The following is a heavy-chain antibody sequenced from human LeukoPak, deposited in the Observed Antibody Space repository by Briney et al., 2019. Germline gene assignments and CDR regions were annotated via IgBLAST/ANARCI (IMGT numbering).Heavy chain of an antibody. D-gene: IGHD3-3*01. J-gene: IGHJ4*02. Sequence: PSETLSLTCAVSGYSISSGYYWGWIRQPPGKGLEWIGSIYHSGSTYYNPSLKSRVTISVDTSKNQFSLKLSSVTAADTAVYYCARHISSRLEWLLLGHLDYWGQGTLVTVSS. CDR3: ARHISSRLEWLLLGHLDY. CDR2: IYHSGST. V-gene: IGHV4-38-2*01. CDR1: GYSISSGYY.